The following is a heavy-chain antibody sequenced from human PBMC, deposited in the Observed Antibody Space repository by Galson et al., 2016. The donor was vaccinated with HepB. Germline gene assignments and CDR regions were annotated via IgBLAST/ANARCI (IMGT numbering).Heavy chain of an antibody. CDR1: GFTFSNYW. J-gene: IGHJ6*02. Sequence: SLRLSCAASGFTFSNYWMHWVRQAPGKGLVWVSRINTDGSYTRYADSVKGRFTTSSDNAKHTQYLQVNSLRVEDTALYYCGRDYYYGLDVWGQGTTVTVSS. CDR2: INTDGSYT. V-gene: IGHV3-74*01. CDR3: GRDYYYGLDV.